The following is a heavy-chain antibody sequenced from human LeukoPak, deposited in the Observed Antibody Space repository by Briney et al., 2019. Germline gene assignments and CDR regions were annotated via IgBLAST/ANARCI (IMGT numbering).Heavy chain of an antibody. Sequence: PGGSLRLSCAASGFTFSSYGMHWVRQAPGKGLEWVAVISYDGSNKYYADSVKGRFTISRDNSKNTLYLQMNSLRAEDTAVYYCAKAPPYDDYFDYWGQGTLVTVSS. D-gene: IGHD5-12*01. CDR3: AKAPPYDDYFDY. CDR1: GFTFSSYG. V-gene: IGHV3-30*18. J-gene: IGHJ4*02. CDR2: ISYDGSNK.